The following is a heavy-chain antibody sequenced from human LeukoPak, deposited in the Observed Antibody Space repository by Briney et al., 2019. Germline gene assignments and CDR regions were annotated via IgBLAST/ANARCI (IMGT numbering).Heavy chain of an antibody. CDR3: ARGSHYYGSGSPVSRMDV. Sequence: GSLRLSCAASGFTFSSYEMNWVRQAPGKGLEWIGYIYYSGSTNYNPSLKSRVTISVDTSKNQFSLKLSSVTAADTAVYYCARGSHYYGSGSPVSRMDVWGKGTTVTISS. J-gene: IGHJ6*03. CDR2: IYYSGST. V-gene: IGHV4-59*01. CDR1: GFTFSSYE. D-gene: IGHD3-10*01.